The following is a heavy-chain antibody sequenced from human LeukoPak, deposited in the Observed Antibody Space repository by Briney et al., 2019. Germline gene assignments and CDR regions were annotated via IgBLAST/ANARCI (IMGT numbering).Heavy chain of an antibody. Sequence: PGGSLRLSCAASRLTFDDYGMSWVRQAPGKGLEWVSVIYSGGSTYYADSVKGRFTISRDNSKNTLYLQMNSLRAEDTAVYYCARDRMATIGVYWGQGTLVTVSS. CDR3: ARDRMATIGVY. CDR2: IYSGGST. J-gene: IGHJ4*02. D-gene: IGHD5-24*01. V-gene: IGHV3-53*01. CDR1: RLTFDDYG.